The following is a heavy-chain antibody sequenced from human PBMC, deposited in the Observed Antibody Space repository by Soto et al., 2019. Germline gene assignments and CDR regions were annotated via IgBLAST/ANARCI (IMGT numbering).Heavy chain of an antibody. V-gene: IGHV4-31*03. Sequence: SETLSLTCTVSGGSISSGGYYWSWIRQHPGKGLEWIGYIYYSGSTYYNPSLKSRVTISVDTSKNQISLKLSSVTAADTAVYYCARGWVVAAETPPGFDYWGQGTLVTVSS. J-gene: IGHJ4*02. CDR3: ARGWVVAAETPPGFDY. CDR1: GGSISSGGYY. D-gene: IGHD2-15*01. CDR2: IYYSGST.